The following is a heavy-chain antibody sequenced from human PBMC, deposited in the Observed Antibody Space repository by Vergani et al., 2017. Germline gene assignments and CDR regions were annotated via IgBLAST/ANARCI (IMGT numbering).Heavy chain of an antibody. CDR2: IIPIFGTA. CDR1: GGTFSSYA. D-gene: IGHD4-11*01. Sequence: QVQLVQSGAEVKKPGSSVKVSCKASGGTFSSYAISWVRQAPGQGLEWMGGIIPIFGTANYAQKFQGRVTITADESTSTAYMELSSLRSEDTAVYYCARGRFDDYSNYGKPGYYYYMDVWGKGTTVTVSS. V-gene: IGHV1-69*01. J-gene: IGHJ6*03. CDR3: ARGRFDDYSNYGKPGYYYYMDV.